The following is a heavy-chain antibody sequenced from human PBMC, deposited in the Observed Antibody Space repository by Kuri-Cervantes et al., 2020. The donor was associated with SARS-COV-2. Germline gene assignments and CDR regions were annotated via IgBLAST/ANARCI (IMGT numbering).Heavy chain of an antibody. CDR2: IYYSGST. CDR3: ARGGPPYYYDSSGYRAYFQH. Sequence: ESLKISCTVSGGSISSYYWSWIRQPPGKGLEWIGYIYYSGSTNYNPSLRSRVTISVDKSKNQFSLKLTSVTAADTAMYYCARGGPPYYYDSSGYRAYFQHWGQGALVTVSS. J-gene: IGHJ1*01. CDR1: GGSISSYY. V-gene: IGHV4-59*12. D-gene: IGHD3-22*01.